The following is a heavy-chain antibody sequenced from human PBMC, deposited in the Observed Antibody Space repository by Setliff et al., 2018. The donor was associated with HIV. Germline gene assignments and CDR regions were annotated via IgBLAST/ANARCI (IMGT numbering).Heavy chain of an antibody. J-gene: IGHJ4*02. CDR1: GGTFSSYA. V-gene: IGHV1-3*03. Sequence: ASVKVSCKASGGTFSSYAISWVRQAPGQSLEWMGWLNAGKGDTKFSQEFQDRITINWDTSASTAYLELSSLRSEDTAVYYCARGALLAVFDFDHWGQGTMVTVSS. CDR3: ARGALLAVFDFDH. CDR2: LNAGKGDT. D-gene: IGHD3-16*01.